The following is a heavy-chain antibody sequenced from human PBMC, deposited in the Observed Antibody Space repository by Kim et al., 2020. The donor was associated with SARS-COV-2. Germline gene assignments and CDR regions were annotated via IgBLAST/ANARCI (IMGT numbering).Heavy chain of an antibody. V-gene: IGHV3-53*01. CDR3: ARGEGGVYFDY. CDR2: IYRDGRT. D-gene: IGHD3-16*01. CDR1: GFSVSSKY. J-gene: IGHJ4*02. Sequence: GGSLRLSCAASGFSVSSKYMSWVRQAPGKGLKWVSLIYRDGRTYHADSVKGRFTISRDNSKNTLYLQMNSLRAEDTAVYYCARGEGGVYFDYWGQGTLVTVSS.